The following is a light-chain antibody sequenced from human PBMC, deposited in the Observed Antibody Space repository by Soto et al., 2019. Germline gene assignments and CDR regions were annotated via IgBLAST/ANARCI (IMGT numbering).Light chain of an antibody. Sequence: EIVLTQSPATLSLSPGERATLSCRASQSVSSYLAWYQQKSGQAPRLLIFDAANRATGIPARFSGSGSGTDFTLTISSLEPEDFAVYYCKQRSDWPPWTFGQGTKVEIK. J-gene: IGKJ1*01. V-gene: IGKV3-11*01. CDR3: KQRSDWPPWT. CDR1: QSVSSY. CDR2: DAA.